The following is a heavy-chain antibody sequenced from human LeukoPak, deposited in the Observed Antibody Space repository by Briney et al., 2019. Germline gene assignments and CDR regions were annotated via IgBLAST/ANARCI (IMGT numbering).Heavy chain of an antibody. D-gene: IGHD7-27*01. V-gene: IGHV1-2*02. CDR1: GYTFTGYY. CDR3: ARDGPLTGTYYFDY. J-gene: IGHJ4*02. Sequence: ASVKVSCTASGYTFTGYYMHWVRQAPGQGLEWMGWINPNSGSTNYAQKFQGRVTMTRDTSISTAYMELSRLTSDDTAVYYCARDGPLTGTYYFDYWGQGTLVTVSS. CDR2: INPNSGST.